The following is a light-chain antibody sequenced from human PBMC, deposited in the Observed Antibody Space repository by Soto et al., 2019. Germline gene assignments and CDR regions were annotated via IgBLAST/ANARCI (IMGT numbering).Light chain of an antibody. CDR3: QQYNSYSIT. J-gene: IGKJ5*01. CDR1: QSISSW. V-gene: IGKV1-5*02. CDR2: DAS. Sequence: DIPMTQSPSTLSASVGDRVPIICRASQSISSWLAWYQQKPGKAPKLLIYDASSLESGVPSRFSGSGSGTEFTLTISSLQPDDVATYYCQQYNSYSITLGQGTRLEI.